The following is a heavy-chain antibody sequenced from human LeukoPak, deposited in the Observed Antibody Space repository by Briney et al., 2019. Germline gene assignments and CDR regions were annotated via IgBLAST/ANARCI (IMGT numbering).Heavy chain of an antibody. Sequence: GGSLRLSCAASGFTFSSYGLHWVRQAPGKGLEWVAVISYDGSNKYYVDSVKGRFTISRDNSKNTLYLQMNSLRAEDTAVYYCAKDELLTENYNVLTGCLDYWGQGTLVTVSS. V-gene: IGHV3-30*18. CDR3: AKDELLTENYNVLTGCLDY. D-gene: IGHD3-9*01. CDR1: GFTFSSYG. J-gene: IGHJ4*02. CDR2: ISYDGSNK.